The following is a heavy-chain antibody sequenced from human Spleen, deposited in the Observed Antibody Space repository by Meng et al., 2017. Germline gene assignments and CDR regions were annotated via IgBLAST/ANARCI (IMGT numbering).Heavy chain of an antibody. D-gene: IGHD3-10*01. V-gene: IGHV3-48*03. J-gene: IGHJ6*02. CDR1: GFSFSTYE. CDR2: ISSSASNI. Sequence: GESLKISCAASGFSFSTYEMNWVRQAPGKGLEWASYISSSASNIYYADSVRGRFTISRDNAKNSLYLHMNSLGVEDTAVYYCARGKGGYGSLDVWGQGTTVTVSS. CDR3: ARGKGGYGSLDV.